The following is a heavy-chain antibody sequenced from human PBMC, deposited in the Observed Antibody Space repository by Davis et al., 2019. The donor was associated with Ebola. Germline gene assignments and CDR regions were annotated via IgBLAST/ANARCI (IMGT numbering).Heavy chain of an antibody. V-gene: IGHV3-49*04. J-gene: IGHJ6*02. CDR3: TRDFYDILTGPLYYYGMDV. Sequence: PGGSLRLSCAASGFTFSNAWMSWVRQAPGKGLEWVGFIRSKAYGGTTEYAASVKGRFTISRDDSKSIAYLQMNSLKTEDTAVYYCTRDFYDILTGPLYYYGMDVWGQGTTVTVSS. D-gene: IGHD3-9*01. CDR1: GFTFSNAW. CDR2: IRSKAYGGTT.